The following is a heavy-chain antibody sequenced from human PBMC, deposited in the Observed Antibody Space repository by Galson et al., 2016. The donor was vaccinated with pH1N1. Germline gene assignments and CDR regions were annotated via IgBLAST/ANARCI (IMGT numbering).Heavy chain of an antibody. CDR2: IDPRYDTT. D-gene: IGHD2-21*01. J-gene: IGHJ2*01. CDR3: ARDVGGDWAPDL. CDR1: KSTFTKYY. Sequence: SVKVSCKAPKSTFTKYYIHWVRQAPGQGLEWMGIIDPRYDTTTYSQRFQGRVVLTRDTSTSTVYMEVSSLTSEDTAVYYCARDVGGDWAPDLWGRGTLVTVSS. V-gene: IGHV1-46*01.